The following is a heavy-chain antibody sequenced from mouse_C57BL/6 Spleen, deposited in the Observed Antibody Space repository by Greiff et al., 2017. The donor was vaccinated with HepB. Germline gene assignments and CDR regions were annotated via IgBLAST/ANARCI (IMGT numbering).Heavy chain of an antibody. V-gene: IGHV1-64*01. J-gene: IGHJ4*01. CDR3: ARNYYGSSYVDYAMDY. CDR1: GYTFTSYW. D-gene: IGHD1-1*01. Sequence: QVQLQQPGAELVKPGASVKLSCKASGYTFTSYWMHWVKQRPGQGLEWIGMIHPNSGSTNYNEKFKSKATLTVDKSSSTAYMQLSSLTSEDSAVYYCARNYYGSSYVDYAMDYWGQGTTLTVSS. CDR2: IHPNSGST.